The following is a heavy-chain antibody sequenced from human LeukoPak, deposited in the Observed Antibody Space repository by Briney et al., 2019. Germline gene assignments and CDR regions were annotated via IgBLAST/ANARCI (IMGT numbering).Heavy chain of an antibody. CDR1: GFTFSSYE. CDR2: ISSSGSTI. V-gene: IGHV3-48*03. J-gene: IGHJ3*02. Sequence: PGGSLRLSCAASGFTFSSYEMNWVRQAPGKGLEWVSYISSSGSTIYYADSVKGRFTISRDNAKNSLYLQMNSLRAEDTAVYYCAREGEIAARPANAFDIWGQGTMVTVSS. D-gene: IGHD6-6*01. CDR3: AREGEIAARPANAFDI.